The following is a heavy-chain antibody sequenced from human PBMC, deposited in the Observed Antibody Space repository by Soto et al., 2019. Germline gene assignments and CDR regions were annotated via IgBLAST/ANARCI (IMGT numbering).Heavy chain of an antibody. D-gene: IGHD3-22*01. CDR3: ARTTSGYYPYYYYYGMDV. CDR1: GGSISSYY. CDR2: IYYSGST. Sequence: SETLSLTCTVSGGSISSYYWSWIRQPPGKGLEWIGYIYYSGSTNYNPSLKSRVTISVDTSKNQFSLKLSSVTAADTAVYYCARTTSGYYPYYYYYGMDVWGQGTTVTVSS. J-gene: IGHJ6*02. V-gene: IGHV4-59*01.